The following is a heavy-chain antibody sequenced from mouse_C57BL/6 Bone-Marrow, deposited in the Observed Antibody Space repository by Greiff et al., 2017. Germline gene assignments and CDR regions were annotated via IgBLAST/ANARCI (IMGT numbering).Heavy chain of an antibody. CDR2: IDPSASYS. V-gene: IGHV1-69*01. J-gene: IGHJ3*01. CDR1: GYTFTSYW. CDR3: AAYNYDAY. D-gene: IGHD2-12*01. Sequence: VQLQQPGAELVMPGASVKLSCKASGYTFTSYWMHWVKQRPGQGLEWIGEIDPSASYSNYNQKFKGKSTLTVDKSSRTAYMQLSSLTSEDAAVYYGAAYNYDAYWGQGTLVTVSA.